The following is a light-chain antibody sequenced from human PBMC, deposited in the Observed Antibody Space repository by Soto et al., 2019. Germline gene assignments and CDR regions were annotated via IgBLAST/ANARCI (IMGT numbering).Light chain of an antibody. CDR2: AAS. V-gene: IGKV1-39*01. Sequence: DIQMTQSPSALSASVGDRVTITCRASQSISSYLNWYQQKPGKAPKLLIYAASSLQSGVPSRISGSGFGTDFTLTISSLQPEDFATYYCQQSYSTRYTFGQGTKVDIK. CDR3: QQSYSTRYT. CDR1: QSISSY. J-gene: IGKJ2*01.